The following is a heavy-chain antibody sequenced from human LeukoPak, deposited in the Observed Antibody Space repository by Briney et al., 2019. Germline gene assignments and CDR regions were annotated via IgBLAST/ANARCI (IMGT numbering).Heavy chain of an antibody. CDR2: IYTSGST. J-gene: IGHJ5*02. D-gene: IGHD5-18*01. V-gene: IGHV4-4*07. CDR1: GGSISSYY. Sequence: SETLSLTCTVSGGSISSYYWSWIRQPAGKGLEWIGRIYTSGSTNYNPSLKSRVTMSVDTSKNQFSLKLSSVTAADTAVYYCARDRGGEGYSYKWFDPWGQGTLVTVSS. CDR3: ARDRGGEGYSYKWFDP.